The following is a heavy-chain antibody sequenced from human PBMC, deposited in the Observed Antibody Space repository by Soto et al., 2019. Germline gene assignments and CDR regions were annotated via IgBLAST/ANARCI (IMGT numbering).Heavy chain of an antibody. CDR3: ARSNYYDSSGYLWFLAFDT. Sequence: KPSETLSLTCTVSGGSISSYYWSWIRQPPGKGLEWIGYIYYSGSTNYNPSLKSRVTISVDTSKNQFSLKLSSVTAADTAVYYCARSNYYDSSGYLWFLAFDTWGQGTMVTV. J-gene: IGHJ3*02. D-gene: IGHD3-22*01. V-gene: IGHV4-59*01. CDR1: GGSISSYY. CDR2: IYYSGST.